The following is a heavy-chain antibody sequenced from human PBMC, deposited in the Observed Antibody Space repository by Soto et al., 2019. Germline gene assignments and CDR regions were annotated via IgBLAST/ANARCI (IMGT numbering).Heavy chain of an antibody. D-gene: IGHD3-16*02. CDR1: GFTFSTYW. J-gene: IGHJ6*02. CDR3: ARLGVTDIVDHFYYYGMDV. CDR2: INSDGSST. V-gene: IGHV3-74*01. Sequence: PGGSLRLSCAASGFTFSTYWMSWARQAPGKGLEWVSHINSDGSSTSYADSVKGRFTISRDNAKNTLYLQMNSLRADDTAVYYCARLGVTDIVDHFYYYGMDVWGQGTTVTVSS.